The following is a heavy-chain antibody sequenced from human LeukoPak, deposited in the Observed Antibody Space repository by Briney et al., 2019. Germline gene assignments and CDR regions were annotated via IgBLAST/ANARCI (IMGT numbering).Heavy chain of an antibody. Sequence: PGGSPRLSCAASGFTLHSYTMNWVRQAPGKGLEWLSSISDSGSSTYTNYEDSVKGRFTVSRDKATNSLFLQMDSLRGEDTAVYYCARDIKFGQLDYYYYGMDVWGQGTAVTVSS. V-gene: IGHV3-21*01. CDR3: ARDIKFGQLDYYYYGMDV. CDR2: ISDSGSSTYT. J-gene: IGHJ6*02. D-gene: IGHD3-10*01. CDR1: GFTLHSYT.